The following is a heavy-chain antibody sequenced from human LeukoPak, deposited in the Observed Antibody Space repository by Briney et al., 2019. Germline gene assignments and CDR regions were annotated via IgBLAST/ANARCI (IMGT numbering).Heavy chain of an antibody. CDR2: INPNSGGT. D-gene: IGHD2-2*01. CDR3: ARGPVPSSTSCYVY. V-gene: IGHV1-2*02. CDR1: GYTFTGYY. J-gene: IGHJ4*02. Sequence: GASVKVSCKASGYTFTGYYMHWVRQAPGQGLEWMGWINPNSGGTNYAQKFQGKVTMTRDTSISTAYMELSRLRSDDTAVYYCARGPVPSSTSCYVYWGQGTLVTVSS.